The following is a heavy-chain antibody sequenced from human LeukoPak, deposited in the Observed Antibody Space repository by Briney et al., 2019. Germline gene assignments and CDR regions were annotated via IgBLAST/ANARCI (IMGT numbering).Heavy chain of an antibody. CDR2: IYYRGDT. J-gene: IGHJ5*02. V-gene: IGHV4-59*11. Sequence: PSETLSLTCTVSGGSISSHYWSWIRRPPGKGLEWIGYIYYRGDTNYNPSLKSRVTISADTSKNQFSLKLRSVSAADTAVYFCARDCSSTSCYAGWGWFDPWGQGTLVTVSS. CDR1: GGSISSHY. D-gene: IGHD2-2*01. CDR3: ARDCSSTSCYAGWGWFDP.